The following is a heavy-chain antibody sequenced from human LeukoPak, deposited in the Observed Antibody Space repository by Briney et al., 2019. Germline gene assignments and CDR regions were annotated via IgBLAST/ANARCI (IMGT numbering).Heavy chain of an antibody. J-gene: IGHJ5*02. D-gene: IGHD3-22*01. CDR3: TRDMYYYDSSGYA. Sequence: PGGSLRLSCAASGFTFSSYAMHWVRQAPGKGLEWVGFIRSKAYGGTTEYAASVKGRFTISRDDSKSIAYLQMNSLKTEDTAVYYCTRDMYYYDSSGYAWGQGTLVTVSS. V-gene: IGHV3-49*04. CDR2: IRSKAYGGTT. CDR1: GFTFSSYA.